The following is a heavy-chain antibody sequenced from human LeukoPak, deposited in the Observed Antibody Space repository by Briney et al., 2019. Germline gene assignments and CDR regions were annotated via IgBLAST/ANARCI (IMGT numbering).Heavy chain of an antibody. CDR1: GFSFSTYS. V-gene: IGHV3-21*01. CDR3: ARLDTGMTPTATGPGDY. CDR2: ISSSSSNI. D-gene: IGHD1-1*01. J-gene: IGHJ4*02. Sequence: GGSLRLSCAASGFSFSTYSMNWVRLAPGKGLEWVSSISSSSSNIYYADSVKGRFTISRDNAKNSLYLQMNSLRAEDTAVYYCARLDTGMTPTATGPGDYWGQGSLVTVSS.